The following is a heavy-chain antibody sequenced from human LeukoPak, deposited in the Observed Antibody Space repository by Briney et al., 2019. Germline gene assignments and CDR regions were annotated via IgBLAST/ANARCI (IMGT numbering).Heavy chain of an antibody. V-gene: IGHV3-30-3*01. J-gene: IGHJ4*02. CDR3: AKELEGAARSIGY. CDR1: GFTFSSYA. CDR2: ISYDGSNK. Sequence: GRSLRLSCAASGFTFSSYATHWVRQAPGKGLEWVAVISYDGSNKYYADSVKGRFTISRDNSKNTLYLQMNSLRAEDTAVYYCAKELEGAARSIGYWGQGTLVTVSS. D-gene: IGHD6-6*01.